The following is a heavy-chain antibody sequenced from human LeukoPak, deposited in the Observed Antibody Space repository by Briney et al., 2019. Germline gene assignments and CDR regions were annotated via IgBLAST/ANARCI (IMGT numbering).Heavy chain of an antibody. CDR2: INSDGSST. CDR1: GFTFSSYW. J-gene: IGHJ4*02. V-gene: IGHV3-74*01. Sequence: GGSLRLSCAASGFTFSSYWMHWVRQAPGKGLVWVSRINSDGSSTSYADSVRGRSSISRDNSKNTLYLQMNSLRAEDMAVYYCAKDGGQGADYWGQGTLVSVSS. D-gene: IGHD3-16*01. CDR3: AKDGGQGADY.